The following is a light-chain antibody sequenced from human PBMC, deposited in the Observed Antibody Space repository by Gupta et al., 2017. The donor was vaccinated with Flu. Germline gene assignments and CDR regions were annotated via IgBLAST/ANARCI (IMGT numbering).Light chain of an antibody. CDR3: QQAYTFPYV. CDR2: GAS. J-gene: IGKJ2*01. Sequence: GGAPRLLISGASTLRSRVPSRFIGSGSGTAFTLTISSLQPEDLGIYFCQQAYTFPYVFGQGTKVEIK. V-gene: IGKV1-39*01.